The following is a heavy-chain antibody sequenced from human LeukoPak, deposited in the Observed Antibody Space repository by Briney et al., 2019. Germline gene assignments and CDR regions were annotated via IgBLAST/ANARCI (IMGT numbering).Heavy chain of an antibody. V-gene: IGHV3-73*01. CDR2: IRSKANSYAT. CDR3: SRLPGDDTLPDY. Sequence: GGSLRLSCAASGFTFCGSAMHWVRQASGKGLEWVGRIRSKANSYATAYAASVKGRFTISRDDSKNTAYLQMNSLKTEDTAVYYCSRLPGDDTLPDYWGQGTLVTVSS. D-gene: IGHD4-17*01. J-gene: IGHJ4*02. CDR1: GFTFCGSA.